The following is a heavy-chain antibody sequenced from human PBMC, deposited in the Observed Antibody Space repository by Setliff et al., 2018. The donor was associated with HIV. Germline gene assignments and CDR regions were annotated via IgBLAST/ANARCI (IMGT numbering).Heavy chain of an antibody. Sequence: ASVKVSCKVSGGTFTRNCISWVRQAPGQGLEWMGGILPFFDTANYAQKLQGRVTMTTDTSTSTAYMELRSLRSDDTAVYYCARVGGPYYDLLTGYYGAVDYWGQGTLVTVSS. CDR2: ILPFFDTA. J-gene: IGHJ4*02. V-gene: IGHV1-18*01. D-gene: IGHD3-9*01. CDR1: GGTFTRNC. CDR3: ARVGGPYYDLLTGYYGAVDY.